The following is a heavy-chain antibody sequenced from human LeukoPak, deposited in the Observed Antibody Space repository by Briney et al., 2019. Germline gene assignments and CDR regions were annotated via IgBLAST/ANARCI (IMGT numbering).Heavy chain of an antibody. J-gene: IGHJ4*02. CDR1: TDSITSNW. D-gene: IGHD6-13*01. CDR2: VHKSGST. V-gene: IGHV4-4*02. Sequence: SETLSLTCAVSTDSITSNWWSWVRQPPGKGLEWIGEVHKSGSTNYYPSLQSRVTISIDKSKNQIALKLNSVTAADTAGYYCARGLTTHAGTFNYWGQGTLVTVSS. CDR3: ARGLTTHAGTFNY.